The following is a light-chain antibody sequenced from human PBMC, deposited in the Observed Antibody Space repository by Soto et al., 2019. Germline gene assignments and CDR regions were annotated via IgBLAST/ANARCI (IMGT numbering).Light chain of an antibody. V-gene: IGKV3-20*01. CDR2: GAS. CDR1: QSVSSSY. CDR3: QQYGSSPRT. Sequence: EIVLTQPPGTLSLSPGERATLSCRASQSVSSSYLAWHQQKPGQAPRLLIYGASSRATGIPDRFSGSGSGTDFTLTISRLEPEDFAVYYCQQYGSSPRTFGQGTKVDI. J-gene: IGKJ1*01.